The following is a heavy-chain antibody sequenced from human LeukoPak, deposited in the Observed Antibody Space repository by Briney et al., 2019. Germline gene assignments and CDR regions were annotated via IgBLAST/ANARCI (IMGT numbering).Heavy chain of an antibody. CDR1: GYTLTELS. Sequence: ASVKVSCKVSGYTLTELSMHWVRQAPGKGLEWMGGFDPEDGETIYAQKFQGRVTMTEDTSTDTAYMELSSLRSEDTAVYYCARVNYDFWSGYAPKYYFDYWGQGTLVTVSS. V-gene: IGHV1-24*01. J-gene: IGHJ4*02. D-gene: IGHD3-3*01. CDR3: ARVNYDFWSGYAPKYYFDY. CDR2: FDPEDGET.